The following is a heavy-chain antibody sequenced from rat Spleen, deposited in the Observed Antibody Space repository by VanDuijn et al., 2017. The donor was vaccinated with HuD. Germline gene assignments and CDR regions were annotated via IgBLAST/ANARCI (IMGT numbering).Heavy chain of an antibody. Sequence: EVQLVESGGGLVQPGRSLKLSCAASGFTYSNYGMHWIRQAPTKGLEWVASISPSGGNTYYRDSVKGRFTISREDGRSTLYLQMDSLRSEDTATYYCTTPRDTAGIPPWGQGVMVTVSS. J-gene: IGHJ2*01. D-gene: IGHD1-9*01. CDR3: TTPRDTAGIPP. V-gene: IGHV5-19*01. CDR1: GFTYSNYG. CDR2: ISPSGGNT.